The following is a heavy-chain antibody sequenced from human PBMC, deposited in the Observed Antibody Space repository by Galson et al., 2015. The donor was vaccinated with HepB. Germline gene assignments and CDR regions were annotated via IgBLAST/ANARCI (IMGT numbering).Heavy chain of an antibody. D-gene: IGHD1-7*01. CDR3: ARGAGALELRAGANFDY. Sequence: SETLSLTCAVYGGSFSGYYWSWIRQPPGKGLEWIGEINHSGSTNYNPSLKSRVTISVDTSKNQFSLKLSSVTAADTAVYYCARGAGALELRAGANFDYWGQGTLVTVSS. J-gene: IGHJ4*02. V-gene: IGHV4-34*01. CDR2: INHSGST. CDR1: GGSFSGYY.